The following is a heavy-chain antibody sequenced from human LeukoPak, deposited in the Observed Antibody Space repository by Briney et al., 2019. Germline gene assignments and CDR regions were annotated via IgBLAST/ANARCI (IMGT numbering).Heavy chain of an antibody. D-gene: IGHD3-9*01. V-gene: IGHV3-23*01. Sequence: GGSLRLSCAASGFTFSNFAMMWVRQAPGKGLEWVSSITGDYATYSADPAKGRFTTSRDNSKNIVYLQMNSLRAEDTAVYYCARDRPRLRYFDWLPFDPWGQGTLVTVSS. CDR1: GFTFSNFA. J-gene: IGHJ5*02. CDR2: ITGDYAT. CDR3: ARDRPRLRYFDWLPFDP.